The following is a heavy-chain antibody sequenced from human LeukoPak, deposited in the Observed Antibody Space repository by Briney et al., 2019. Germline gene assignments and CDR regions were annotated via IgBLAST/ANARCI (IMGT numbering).Heavy chain of an antibody. CDR3: VTAPDGTTPDY. D-gene: IGHD1-14*01. V-gene: IGHV3-43*02. Sequence: GGSLRLSCAASGFNFDDFAMHWVRQAPGKGLEWVSLISAYAISTYYADAVKGRFTISRDSSKNSLYLQMTGLRPEDTAFYYCVTAPDGTTPDYWGQGTLVTVSS. CDR1: GFNFDDFA. CDR2: ISAYAIST. J-gene: IGHJ4*02.